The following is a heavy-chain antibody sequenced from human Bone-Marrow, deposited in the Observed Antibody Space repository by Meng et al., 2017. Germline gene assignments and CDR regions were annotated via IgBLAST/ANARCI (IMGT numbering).Heavy chain of an antibody. Sequence: ASVKVSCKASGYTFTSFYVHWVRQVPGQGLEWMGKINPSDGSATYAQNFQGRVTMTRDTSTNTVYMELSSLKSEDTAVYYCARVGGSGWFFDYWGQGTLVTVSS. CDR2: INPSDGSA. V-gene: IGHV1-46*01. CDR1: GYTFTSFY. CDR3: ARVGGSGWFFDY. D-gene: IGHD6-19*01. J-gene: IGHJ4*02.